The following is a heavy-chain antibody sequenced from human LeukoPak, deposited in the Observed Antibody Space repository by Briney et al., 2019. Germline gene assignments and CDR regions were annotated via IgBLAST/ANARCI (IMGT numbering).Heavy chain of an antibody. V-gene: IGHV3-23*01. CDR2: ISGSGGRT. CDR3: AKEFRGRRSSSGIDY. J-gene: IGHJ4*02. D-gene: IGHD6-13*01. CDR1: GFTFSSYA. Sequence: GGSLRLSCAASGFTFSSYAMSWVRQAPGKGLEWVSAISGSGGRTYYADSVKGRFTISRDNSKKTLYLQMSSLRAGDTAVYYCAKEFRGRRSSSGIDYWGQGTLVTVSS.